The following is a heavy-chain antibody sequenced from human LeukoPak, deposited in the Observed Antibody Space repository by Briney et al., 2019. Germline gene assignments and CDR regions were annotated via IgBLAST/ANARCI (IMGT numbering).Heavy chain of an antibody. V-gene: IGHV3-33*01. D-gene: IGHD3-9*01. J-gene: IGHJ6*02. CDR2: IWYDGSKK. Sequence: GRSLRLSCAASGFIFSSYGMHWVRQAPGKGLEWVAVIWYDGSKKYYADSVKGRFTISRDKSKNMVYLQMNSLRAEDTAVYYCARDRHGYDFLTGHSSYYGMDVWGQGTTVTVSS. CDR3: ARDRHGYDFLTGHSSYYGMDV. CDR1: GFIFSSYG.